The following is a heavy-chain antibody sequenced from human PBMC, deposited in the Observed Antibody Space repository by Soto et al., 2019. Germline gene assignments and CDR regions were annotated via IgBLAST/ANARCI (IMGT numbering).Heavy chain of an antibody. CDR1: GGTFSSYA. CDR2: IIPIFGTA. J-gene: IGHJ6*02. Sequence: SVQVSCKASGGTFSSYAISWVRQAPGQGLEWMGGIIPIFGTANYAQKFQGRVTITADESTSTAYMELSSLRSEDTAVYYCARDPRAVVPARGYYGMDVWGQGTTVTVSS. D-gene: IGHD2-21*01. V-gene: IGHV1-69*13. CDR3: ARDPRAVVPARGYYGMDV.